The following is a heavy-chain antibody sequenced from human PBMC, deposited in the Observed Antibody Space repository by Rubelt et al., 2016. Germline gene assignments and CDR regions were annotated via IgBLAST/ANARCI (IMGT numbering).Heavy chain of an antibody. Sequence: EVQLLESGGGLVQPGGSLRLSCVASGFTFTRYAMSWVRQAPGKGLEWVSSVYGAGGTTNYADSLKGRFTISRDNSKNTVYLQMNSLRAEDTAIYYCARGYIEPDYWGQGTLVTVSS. CDR2: VYGAGGTT. CDR3: ARGYIEPDY. J-gene: IGHJ4*02. D-gene: IGHD1-1*01. CDR1: GFTFTRYA. V-gene: IGHV3-23*01.